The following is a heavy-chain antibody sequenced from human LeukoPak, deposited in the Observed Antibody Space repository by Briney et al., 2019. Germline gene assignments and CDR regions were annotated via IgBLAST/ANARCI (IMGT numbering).Heavy chain of an antibody. J-gene: IGHJ4*02. CDR2: IKQDGSEK. CDR3: ARDREYDSWGSPDY. D-gene: IGHD3-3*01. V-gene: IGHV3-7*01. Sequence: PGGSLRLSCAASRFTFSRFWMSWVRQAPGKGLEWVANIKQDGSEKYYLDSVRGRFTISRDNARKSLYLQMNSLRAEDTAVYYCARDREYDSWGSPDYWGQGTLVTVSS. CDR1: RFTFSRFW.